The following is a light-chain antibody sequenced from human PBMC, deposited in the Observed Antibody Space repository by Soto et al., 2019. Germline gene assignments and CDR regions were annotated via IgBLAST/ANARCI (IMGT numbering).Light chain of an antibody. CDR3: QQYNSYLWT. CDR2: KAS. Sequence: DIQMTQSPSTLSASVGDRVTITCRASQSISSWLAWYQQKPGKAPNLLIYKASTLESGVPSRFSGSGSVTEFTLTISSLQPDDFATYYCQQYNSYLWTFGQGTKVEIK. CDR1: QSISSW. V-gene: IGKV1-5*03. J-gene: IGKJ1*01.